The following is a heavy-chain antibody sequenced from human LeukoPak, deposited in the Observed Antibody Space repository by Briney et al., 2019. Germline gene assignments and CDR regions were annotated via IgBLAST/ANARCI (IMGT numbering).Heavy chain of an antibody. CDR1: GFTVSSNY. CDR2: IYSGGST. D-gene: IGHD1-26*01. V-gene: IGHV3-53*01. Sequence: GGSLRLSCAASGFTVSSNYMSWVRQAPGKGLEWVSVIYSGGSTYYADSVKGRFTISRDNAKNSLYLQMNSLRAEDTAVYYCARGQLRGESGSYKDWFDPWGQGTLVTVSS. J-gene: IGHJ5*02. CDR3: ARGQLRGESGSYKDWFDP.